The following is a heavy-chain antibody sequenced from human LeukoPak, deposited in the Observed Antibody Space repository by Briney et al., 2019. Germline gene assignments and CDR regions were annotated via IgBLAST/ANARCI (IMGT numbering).Heavy chain of an antibody. D-gene: IGHD3-10*01. CDR2: IYISGNT. CDR1: GGSIGTYY. Sequence: PSETLSVTCTVSGGSIGTYYWSWIRQPAGKGLEWIGRIYISGNTKYNPSLKSRVTISVDTSKNQFSLKLTSLTAADTAIYYCARDSGRRGYPEYSFDYWGQGTLVTVSS. CDR3: ARDSGRRGYPEYSFDY. V-gene: IGHV4-4*07. J-gene: IGHJ4*02.